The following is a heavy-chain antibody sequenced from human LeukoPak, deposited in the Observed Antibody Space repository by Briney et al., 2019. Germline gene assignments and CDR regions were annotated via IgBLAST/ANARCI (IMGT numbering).Heavy chain of an antibody. D-gene: IGHD2-2*02. J-gene: IGHJ3*02. CDR1: GFIFSRHW. Sequence: GGSLRLSCAASGFIFSRHWMSWVRQAPGKGLEWVANIKQDGSEKYYVDSVKGRFTISRDSANNSLYLQLNSLRAEDTAVYYCARERGGFCSGTSCYKAFDIWGQGTMVTVSS. CDR2: IKQDGSEK. CDR3: ARERGGFCSGTSCYKAFDI. V-gene: IGHV3-7*01.